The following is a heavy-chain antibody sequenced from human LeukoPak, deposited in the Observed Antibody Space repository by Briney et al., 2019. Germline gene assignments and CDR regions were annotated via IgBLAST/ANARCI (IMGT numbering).Heavy chain of an antibody. CDR1: GSGFTVSSNY. CDR3: ARVSGRGYSYGYGDY. V-gene: IGHV3-66*01. Sequence: PGGSLRLSCAASGSGFTVSSNYMSWVRQAPGKGLEWVSVMYSGGGTYYADSVKGRFTISRDNSKNTVYLQMNSLRAEDTAVYYCARVSGRGYSYGYGDYWGQGTLVTVSS. CDR2: MYSGGGT. J-gene: IGHJ4*02. D-gene: IGHD5-18*01.